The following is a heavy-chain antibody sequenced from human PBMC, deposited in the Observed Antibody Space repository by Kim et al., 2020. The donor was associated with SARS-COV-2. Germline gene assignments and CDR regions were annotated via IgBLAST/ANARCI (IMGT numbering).Heavy chain of an antibody. CDR1: GGSFSGYY. D-gene: IGHD3-3*01. J-gene: IGHJ6*03. Sequence: SETLSLTCAVYGGSFSGYYWSWIRQPPGKGLECIGEINHSGSTNYNPSLKSRVIISVDTSKNQFSLKLSSVTAADTAVYYCARGHGDFWSGYYIGMPNYYYMDVWGKGTTVTVSS. V-gene: IGHV4-34*01. CDR3: ARGHGDFWSGYYIGMPNYYYMDV. CDR2: INHSGST.